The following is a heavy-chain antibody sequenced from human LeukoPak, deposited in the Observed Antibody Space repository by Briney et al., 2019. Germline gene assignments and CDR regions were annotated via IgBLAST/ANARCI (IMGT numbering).Heavy chain of an antibody. J-gene: IGHJ6*04. Sequence: PGGSLRLSCEASGFTFNNYAMSWVRQAPGKGLEWVSAISGSDAGTYYADSVKGRFTISRDNSKSTLYLQMNSLRAEDTAVYYCAELGITMIGGVWGKGTTVTISS. CDR1: GFTFNNYA. D-gene: IGHD3-10*02. CDR2: ISGSDAGT. CDR3: AELGITMIGGV. V-gene: IGHV3-23*01.